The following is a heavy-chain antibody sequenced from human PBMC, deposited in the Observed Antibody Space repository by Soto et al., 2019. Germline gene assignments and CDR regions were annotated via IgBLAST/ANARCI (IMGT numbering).Heavy chain of an antibody. J-gene: IGHJ4*02. Sequence: GGSLTLSCAASGFTVSSNYMSWVRQAPGKGLEWVSVIYSGGSTYYADSVKGRFTISRDNAKNTLYLQMNSLTAEDTAVYYCAGSLGQLAYWGQGTLVTVSS. CDR2: IYSGGST. CDR1: GFTVSSNY. CDR3: AGSLGQLAY. V-gene: IGHV3-66*01. D-gene: IGHD6-13*01.